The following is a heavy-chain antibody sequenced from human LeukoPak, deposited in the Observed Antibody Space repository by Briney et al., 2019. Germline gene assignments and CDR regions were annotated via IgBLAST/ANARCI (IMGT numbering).Heavy chain of an antibody. CDR2: ISSSGSTI. D-gene: IGHD6-13*01. CDR3: ARDRLAAAAIHVFGDGDT. Sequence: GGSLRLSCAASGFTFSSYSMNWVRQAPGKGLEWVSYISSSGSTIYYADSVKGRFTISRDNAKNSLYLQMNSLRAEDTAVYYCARDRLAAAAIHVFGDGDTWGQGTLSPSPQ. CDR1: GFTFSSYS. V-gene: IGHV3-48*04. J-gene: IGHJ4*02.